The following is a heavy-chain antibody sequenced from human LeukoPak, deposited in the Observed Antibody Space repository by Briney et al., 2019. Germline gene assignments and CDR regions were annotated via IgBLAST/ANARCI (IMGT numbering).Heavy chain of an antibody. CDR2: ISAYNGNT. J-gene: IGHJ4*02. CDR1: GYTFTSYG. V-gene: IGHV1-18*01. Sequence: ASVKVSCKASGYTFTSYGISWVRQAPGQGLEWMGWISAYNGNTNYAQKLQGRVTMTTDTSTSTAYMELRSLRSDDSAVYYCARDLRYPYGSSGYYLGAVEDYWGQGTLVTVSS. D-gene: IGHD3-22*01. CDR3: ARDLRYPYGSSGYYLGAVEDY.